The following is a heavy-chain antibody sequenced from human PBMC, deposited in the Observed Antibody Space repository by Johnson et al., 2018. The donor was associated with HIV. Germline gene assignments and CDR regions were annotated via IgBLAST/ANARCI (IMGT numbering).Heavy chain of an antibody. CDR3: ARGLQSLIVVITRGAFNI. CDR1: GLTFDDYG. D-gene: IGHD3-22*01. Sequence: VQLVESGGCVVRPGGSLRLSCAASGLTFDDYGMSWVRQAPGKGLECVSGINWNGGSIGYGDSVKGRFTISRDNAKNSLYLQMNSLRDEDTALYHCARGLQSLIVVITRGAFNIWGQGTMVTVSS. V-gene: IGHV3-20*01. CDR2: INWNGGSI. J-gene: IGHJ3*02.